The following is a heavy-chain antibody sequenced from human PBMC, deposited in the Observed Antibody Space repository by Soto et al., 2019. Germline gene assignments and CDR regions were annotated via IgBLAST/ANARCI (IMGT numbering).Heavy chain of an antibody. J-gene: IGHJ6*02. D-gene: IGHD1-1*01. CDR3: ARPDGTSYYYYSMDV. CDR1: GFTFSSYG. Sequence: QVQLVESGGGVVQPGRSLRLSCAASGFTFSSYGMHWVRQAPGKGLEWVAVIWYDGSNKYYADSVKGRFTISRDNSKNTLYLQMNSLRAEDTAVYYCARPDGTSYYYYSMDVWGQGTTVTVSS. V-gene: IGHV3-33*01. CDR2: IWYDGSNK.